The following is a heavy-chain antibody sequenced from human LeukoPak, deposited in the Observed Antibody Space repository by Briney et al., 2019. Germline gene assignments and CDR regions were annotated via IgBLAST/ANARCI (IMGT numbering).Heavy chain of an antibody. V-gene: IGHV5-10-1*01. CDR2: IDPGYSNT. Sequence: GESLKISCTGSGYSFTYWITWVRQMPGKGLEWMGTIDPGYSNTKNYNPSLEGHVTISVDKSINTVYLQWGSLKASDSAMYYCATGSSGGYSHWGQGTLVTVSS. CDR3: ATGSSGGYSH. D-gene: IGHD3-10*01. CDR1: GYSFTYW. J-gene: IGHJ4*02.